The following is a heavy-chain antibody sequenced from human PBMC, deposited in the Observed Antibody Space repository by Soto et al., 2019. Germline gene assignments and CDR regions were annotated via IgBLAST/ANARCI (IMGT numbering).Heavy chain of an antibody. J-gene: IGHJ3*02. D-gene: IGHD2-15*01. CDR1: GFPFRSYA. CDR2: ISGSGGST. Sequence: GGSLRLSCAASGFPFRSYAMSWVRQAPGKGLEWVSAISGSGGSTYYADSVKGRFTISRDNSKNTLYLQMNSLRAEDTAVYYCAKDTGIVVVDPAFNAFDIWGQGTMVTVSS. V-gene: IGHV3-23*01. CDR3: AKDTGIVVVDPAFNAFDI.